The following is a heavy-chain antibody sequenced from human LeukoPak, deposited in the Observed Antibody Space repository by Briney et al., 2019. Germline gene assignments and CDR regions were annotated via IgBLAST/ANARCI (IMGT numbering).Heavy chain of an antibody. CDR3: ARDLYYDSSGFFDY. CDR2: IYHSGST. CDR1: GYSISSGYY. D-gene: IGHD3-22*01. J-gene: IGHJ4*02. Sequence: KPSETLSLTCTVSGYSISSGYYWGWIRQPPGKGLEWIGSIYHSGSTYYNPSLKSRVTISVDTSKNQFSLKLSSVTAADTAVYCCARDLYYDSSGFFDYWGQGTLVTVSS. V-gene: IGHV4-38-2*02.